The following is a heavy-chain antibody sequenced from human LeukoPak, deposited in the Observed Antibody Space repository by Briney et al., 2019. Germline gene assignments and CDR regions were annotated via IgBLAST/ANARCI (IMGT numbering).Heavy chain of an antibody. CDR2: IRYDGSNK. J-gene: IGHJ4*02. Sequence: GGSLRLSCAASGFTFSSYGMHWVRQAPGKGLEWVAFIRYDGSNKYYADSVKGRFTISRDNSKNTLYLQMNSLRAEDTAVYYCARAHNWKYGSFDFWGQGTLVTVSS. V-gene: IGHV3-30*02. D-gene: IGHD1-7*01. CDR3: ARAHNWKYGSFDF. CDR1: GFTFSSYG.